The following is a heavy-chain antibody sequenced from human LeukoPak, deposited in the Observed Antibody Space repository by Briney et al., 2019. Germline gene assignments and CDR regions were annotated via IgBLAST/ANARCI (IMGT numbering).Heavy chain of an antibody. D-gene: IGHD3-10*01. Sequence: SETLSLTCAVYGGSFSGYYWSWIRQPPGKGLEWIGEINHSGSTNYNPSLKSRVTISVDTSKNQFSLKLSSVTAADTAVYYCARRGITMVRGVSAGYYYYYYMDVWGKGTTVTISS. CDR3: ARRGITMVRGVSAGYYYYYYMDV. J-gene: IGHJ6*03. CDR1: GGSFSGYY. V-gene: IGHV4-34*01. CDR2: INHSGST.